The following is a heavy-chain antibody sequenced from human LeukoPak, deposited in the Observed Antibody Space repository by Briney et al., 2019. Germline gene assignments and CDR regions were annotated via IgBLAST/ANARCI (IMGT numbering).Heavy chain of an antibody. Sequence: GGSLRLSCAASGFTFSGYSMNWVRQAPGKGLEWVSYISSSSTTIYYADSVRGRFTISRDNAKNSLYLQMNSLRDEDTAVYYCAIDSYYYYGMDVWGQGTTVTVSS. CDR1: GFTFSGYS. J-gene: IGHJ6*02. V-gene: IGHV3-48*02. CDR3: AIDSYYYYGMDV. CDR2: ISSSSTTI.